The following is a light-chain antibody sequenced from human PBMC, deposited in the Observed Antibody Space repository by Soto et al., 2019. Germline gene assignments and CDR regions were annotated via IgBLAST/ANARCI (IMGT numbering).Light chain of an antibody. J-gene: IGLJ1*01. CDR1: SSDVGGYNY. CDR3: SSYTSTTTRV. CDR2: EVS. V-gene: IGLV2-14*01. Sequence: LTQSASVPGSPGQSITISCTGTSSDVGGYNYVSWYQQHPGKAPKLMIYEVSNRPSGVSNRFSGSKSGRTASLTISGLQAEDEADYYCSSYTSTTTRVFGTGTKV.